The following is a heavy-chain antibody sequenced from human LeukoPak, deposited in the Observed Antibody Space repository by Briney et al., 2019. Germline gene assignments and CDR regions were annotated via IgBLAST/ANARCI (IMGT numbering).Heavy chain of an antibody. V-gene: IGHV3-23*01. J-gene: IGHJ4*02. Sequence: PGGSLRVSCAASGFTFCSNAMSWVRQGPGKGLEWVLAIGGSGCSTYYADSVKCRFTISGDNSKNPLYLQMNSLRAEDTAVYYCAKRSYDSSGYTFGYWGQGTLVTVSS. D-gene: IGHD3-22*01. CDR1: GFTFCSNA. CDR2: IGGSGCST. CDR3: AKRSYDSSGYTFGY.